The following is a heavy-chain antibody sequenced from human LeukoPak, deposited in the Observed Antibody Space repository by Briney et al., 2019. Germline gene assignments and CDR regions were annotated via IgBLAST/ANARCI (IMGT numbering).Heavy chain of an antibody. V-gene: IGHV4-39*07. CDR3: ARVVGAEYDVLMVSLDV. CDR2: IYYSGST. D-gene: IGHD2-8*01. Sequence: RTSETLSLTCTVSGGSISSSSYYWGWIRQPPGKGLEWIGSIYYSGSTYYNPSLKSRVTISVDTSKNQFSLKLSSVTAADTAVYYCARVVGAEYDVLMVSLDVWGKGTTVTVSS. J-gene: IGHJ6*04. CDR1: GGSISSSSYY.